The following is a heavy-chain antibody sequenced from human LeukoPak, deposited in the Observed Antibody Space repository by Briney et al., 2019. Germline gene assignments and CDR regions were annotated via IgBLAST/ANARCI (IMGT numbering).Heavy chain of an antibody. J-gene: IGHJ4*02. CDR3: AKSGYNRFDY. Sequence: PGGSLRLSCAASGFTFSSYEMNWVRQAPGKGLEWVSAISGSGGSTYYADSVKGRFTISRDNSKNTLYPQMNSLRAEDTAVYYCAKSGYNRFDYWGQGTLVTVSS. CDR2: ISGSGGST. V-gene: IGHV3-23*01. D-gene: IGHD5-24*01. CDR1: GFTFSSYE.